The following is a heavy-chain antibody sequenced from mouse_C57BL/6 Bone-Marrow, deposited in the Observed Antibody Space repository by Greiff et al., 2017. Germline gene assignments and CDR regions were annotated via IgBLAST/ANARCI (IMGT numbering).Heavy chain of an antibody. CDR2: INPNYGTT. CDR1: GYSFTDYN. CDR3: ARGFYCSSRYYFDY. J-gene: IGHJ2*01. Sequence: EVQLQQSGPELVKPGASVKISCKASGYSFTDYNINWVKQSNGKSLEWIGVINPNYGTTSYNQKFKGKATLTVDQSSSTAYMQLNSLPSEDSAVYYCARGFYCSSRYYFDYWGQGTTLTVSS. V-gene: IGHV1-39*01. D-gene: IGHD1-1*01.